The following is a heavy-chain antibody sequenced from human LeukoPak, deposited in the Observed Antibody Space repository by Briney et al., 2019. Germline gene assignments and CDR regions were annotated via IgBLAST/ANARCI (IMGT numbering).Heavy chain of an antibody. CDR2: ISSSSSTT. Sequence: GGSLRLSCVASGFTFSSYGMNWVRQAPGKGLEWISYISSSSSTTYYADSVRGRFTIYRDNATNSLHLQMDSLTVEDTAVYSCARSRYYGSGSPDAFDSWGHGTMVTVSS. CDR3: ARSRYYGSGSPDAFDS. CDR1: GFTFSSYG. D-gene: IGHD3-10*01. J-gene: IGHJ3*02. V-gene: IGHV3-48*01.